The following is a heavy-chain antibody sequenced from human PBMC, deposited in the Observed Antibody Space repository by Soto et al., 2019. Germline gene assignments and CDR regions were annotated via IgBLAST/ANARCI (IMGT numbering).Heavy chain of an antibody. CDR1: GGSISSGGYS. CDR3: ARAKDYYGSGSYRGVNWFDP. V-gene: IGHV4-30-2*01. Sequence: PSETLSLTCAVSGGSISSGGYSWSWIRQPPGKGLEWIGYIYHSGSTYYNPSLKSRVTISVDRSKNQFSLKLSSVTAADTAVYYCARAKDYYGSGSYRGVNWFDPWGQGTLVTVSS. J-gene: IGHJ5*02. CDR2: IYHSGST. D-gene: IGHD3-10*01.